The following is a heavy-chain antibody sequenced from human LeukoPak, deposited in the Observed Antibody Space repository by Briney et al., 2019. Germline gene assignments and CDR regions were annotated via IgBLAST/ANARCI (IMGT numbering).Heavy chain of an antibody. Sequence: SETLSLTCAVYGGSFSGYYWSWIRQPPGKGLEWIGEINHSGSTNYNPSLKSRVTISVDTSKNQFSLKLSSVTAADTAVYYCARATTFDYWGPGTLVTVSS. J-gene: IGHJ4*02. V-gene: IGHV4-34*01. CDR1: GGSFSGYY. CDR3: ARATTFDY. CDR2: INHSGST. D-gene: IGHD1-1*01.